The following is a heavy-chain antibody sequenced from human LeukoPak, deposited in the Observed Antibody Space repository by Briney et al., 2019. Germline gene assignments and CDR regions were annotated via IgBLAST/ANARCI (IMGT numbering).Heavy chain of an antibody. Sequence: ASVKVSCKASGYTFTSYGISWVRQAPGQGLEWMGWISAYNGNTNYAQKLQGRVTMTTDTSTSTAYMELRSLRSDDTAVYYCARDQRVYDILTGYYPQAMDYWGQGTLVTVSS. CDR2: ISAYNGNT. CDR1: GYTFTSYG. D-gene: IGHD3-9*01. CDR3: ARDQRVYDILTGYYPQAMDY. J-gene: IGHJ4*02. V-gene: IGHV1-18*01.